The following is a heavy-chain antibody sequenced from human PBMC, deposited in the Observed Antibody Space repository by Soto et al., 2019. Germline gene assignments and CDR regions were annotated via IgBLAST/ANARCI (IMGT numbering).Heavy chain of an antibody. CDR1: GGSISSGGYY. CDR2: IYYSGST. Sequence: QVQLQESGPGLVKPSQTLSLTCTVSGGSISSGGYYWSWIRQHPGKGLEWIGYIYYSGSTYYNPSLKSRVTISVDTSKNQFSLKLSSVTAADTAVYYCAREAGYDSSGPYRREGGMDVWGQGTTVTVSS. CDR3: AREAGYDSSGPYRREGGMDV. J-gene: IGHJ6*02. D-gene: IGHD3-22*01. V-gene: IGHV4-31*03.